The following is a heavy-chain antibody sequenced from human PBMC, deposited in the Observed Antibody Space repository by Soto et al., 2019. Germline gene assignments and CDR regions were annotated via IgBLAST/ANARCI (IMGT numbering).Heavy chain of an antibody. J-gene: IGHJ3*02. V-gene: IGHV4-30-4*01. CDR1: GGSISTYY. CDR2: IYYSGST. D-gene: IGHD1-26*01. CDR3: ARGGTWVPFDI. Sequence: TSETLSLTCTVSGGSISTYYWSWIRQPPGKGLEWIGYIYYSGSTYYNPSLKSRVTISVDTSKNQFSLKLSSVTAADTAVYYCARGGTWVPFDIWGQGTMVTVSS.